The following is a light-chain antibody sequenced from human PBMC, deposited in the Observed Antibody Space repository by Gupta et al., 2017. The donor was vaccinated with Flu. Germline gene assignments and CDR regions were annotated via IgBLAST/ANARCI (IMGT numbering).Light chain of an antibody. Sequence: PGESATLSCRASQKIRSGYLAWYQQRPGQAPSLLIYNASSRAAGIPDRISGSDSGTXFSLTIXRLEPEDFGMYYCQQEDYSGRTFGXGTRVEI. CDR3: QQEDYSGRT. J-gene: IGKJ3*01. CDR2: NAS. CDR1: QKIRSGY. V-gene: IGKV3-20*01.